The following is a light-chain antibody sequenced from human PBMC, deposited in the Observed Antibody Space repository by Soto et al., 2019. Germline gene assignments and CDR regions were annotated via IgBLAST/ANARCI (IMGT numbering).Light chain of an antibody. Sequence: ESVLTQSPGTLSLSPGERATLSCRASQSISSSFLAWYQQKPGQAPRLLIYGASSRATGIPDRFSGSGSGTHFTLTISRREPEDFAVFYCQQYDSPPWTFGQGPKLEIK. J-gene: IGKJ1*01. CDR2: GAS. CDR3: QQYDSPPWT. CDR1: QSISSSF. V-gene: IGKV3-20*01.